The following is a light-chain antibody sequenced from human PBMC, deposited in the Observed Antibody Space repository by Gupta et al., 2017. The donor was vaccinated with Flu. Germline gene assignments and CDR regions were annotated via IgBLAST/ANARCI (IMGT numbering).Light chain of an antibody. CDR2: EGS. Sequence: TNSCEATSGVVGCDNCVSCDQQTATNANNLMIYEGSRRSAGAPGFFSASYAGNTASLTVCGHAAEDDADYYCTSYASSNIWVFGGGTKLTVL. J-gene: IGLJ2*01. CDR3: TSYASSNIWV. V-gene: IGLV2-8*01. CDR1: SGVVGCDNC.